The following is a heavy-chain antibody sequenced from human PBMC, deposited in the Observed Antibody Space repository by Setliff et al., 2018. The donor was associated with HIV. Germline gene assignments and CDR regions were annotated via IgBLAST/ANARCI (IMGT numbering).Heavy chain of an antibody. V-gene: IGHV5-51*01. Sequence: PGESLKISCKGSAYSFTSYWIGWVRQMPGKGLEWMGIIYPGDSDTRYSPSFQGQVTISADKSISTAYLQMNSLGADDRAVYYCAKVRLMFLDDAFDIWGQGTMVTVSS. J-gene: IGHJ3*02. CDR1: AYSFTSYW. D-gene: IGHD5-12*01. CDR2: IYPGDSDT. CDR3: AKVRLMFLDDAFDI.